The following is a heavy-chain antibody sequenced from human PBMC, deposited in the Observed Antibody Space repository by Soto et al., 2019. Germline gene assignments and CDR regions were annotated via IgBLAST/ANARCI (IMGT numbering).Heavy chain of an antibody. CDR1: GYTFTSYG. V-gene: IGHV1-18*01. CDR3: ASISSWEPKHDY. CDR2: ISAYNGNT. Sequence: QVQLVQSGAEVKKPGASVKVSCKASGYTFTSYGISWVRQAPGQGLEWMGWISAYNGNTNYAQKLQGRATMTTDTTTSTAYMELRSLRSHDTAVYYCASISSWEPKHDYIGQGALVTVSS. D-gene: IGHD6-13*01. J-gene: IGHJ4*02.